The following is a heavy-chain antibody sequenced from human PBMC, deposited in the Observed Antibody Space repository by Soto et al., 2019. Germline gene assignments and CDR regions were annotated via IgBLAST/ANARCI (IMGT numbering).Heavy chain of an antibody. CDR3: ASVPAR. V-gene: IGHV4-30-2*01. CDR2: IYHSGST. J-gene: IGHJ4*02. D-gene: IGHD2-2*01. Sequence: SETLSLTCAVCEGSSSSGGYSWSWIRQPPGKGLEWIGYIYHSGSTYYNPSLKSRVTISVDRSKNQFSLKLSSVTAAHTAVYYCASVPARWGQGTPVTVSS. CDR1: EGSSSSGGYS.